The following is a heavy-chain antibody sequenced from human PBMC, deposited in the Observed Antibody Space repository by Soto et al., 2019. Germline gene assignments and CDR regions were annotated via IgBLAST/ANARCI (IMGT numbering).Heavy chain of an antibody. CDR3: AKDITFDSRAYDS. CDR1: GFTFSRYG. Sequence: EVQLLESGGGLVQPGGSRRLSCAASGFTFSRYGMSWVRQAPGKGLEWVSSMSGDGTTTYYLDSVKGRFTISRDNSRNTLSLQMNSLRAEDTAVYYCAKDITFDSRAYDSWGQGILVIVSS. CDR2: MSGDGTTT. J-gene: IGHJ4*02. D-gene: IGHD3-22*01. V-gene: IGHV3-23*01.